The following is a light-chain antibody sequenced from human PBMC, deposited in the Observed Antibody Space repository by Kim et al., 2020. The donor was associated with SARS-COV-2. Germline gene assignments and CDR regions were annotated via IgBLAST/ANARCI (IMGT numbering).Light chain of an antibody. CDR1: QNIGSY. V-gene: IGKV1-5*01. Sequence: ASVGDRVTITCRASQNIGSYLAWYQHRPGKAPKLLISQASSLESGVPSTFSGSGSGTEFTLTINSLQPDDFATYYCHEYHTYPYIFGQGTRVDIK. CDR2: QAS. J-gene: IGKJ2*01. CDR3: HEYHTYPYI.